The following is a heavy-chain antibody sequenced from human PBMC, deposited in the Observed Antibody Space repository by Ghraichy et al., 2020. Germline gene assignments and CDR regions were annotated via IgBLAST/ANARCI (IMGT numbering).Heavy chain of an antibody. CDR3: AVTYNWNDVGPFSH. D-gene: IGHD1-1*01. Sequence: GGSLRLSCAASGFTFSSYWMSWVRQAPGKGLEWVANIKQDGREIYYVDSVKGRFTISRDNAKNSLYLQMNSLRAEDTAVYYCAVTYNWNDVGPFSHWGQGTLVRVSS. CDR2: IKQDGREI. J-gene: IGHJ4*02. CDR1: GFTFSSYW. V-gene: IGHV3-7*03.